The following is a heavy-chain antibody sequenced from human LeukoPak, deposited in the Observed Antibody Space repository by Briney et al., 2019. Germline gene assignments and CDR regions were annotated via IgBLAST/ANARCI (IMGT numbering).Heavy chain of an antibody. D-gene: IGHD3-9*01. J-gene: IGHJ4*02. V-gene: IGHV1-2*02. CDR3: ARSAGFSHFDY. Sequence: GASVKVSCKASGYMFTAYYIHWVRQAPGQGLEWMGWINPKSGDTKFPQKFEGRVSITRDTSISTAYMELIRLTSDDTAVYYCARSAGFSHFDYWGQGALVTVSS. CDR1: GYMFTAYY. CDR2: INPKSGDT.